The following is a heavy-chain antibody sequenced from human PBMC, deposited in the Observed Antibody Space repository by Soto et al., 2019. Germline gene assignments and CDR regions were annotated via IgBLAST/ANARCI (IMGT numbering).Heavy chain of an antibody. V-gene: IGHV4-59*01. CDR3: ARASSGYHDDAFDI. CDR1: GGSISSYY. Sequence: QVQLQESGPGLVKPSETLSLTCTVSGGSISSYYWSWIRQPPGKGLEWIGYIYYSGSTNYNPSLKSRGTISVGTSKNQFSPKVVSVTAVDTAVYYCARASSGYHDDAFDIWGQGTMVTVSS. D-gene: IGHD3-22*01. J-gene: IGHJ3*02. CDR2: IYYSGST.